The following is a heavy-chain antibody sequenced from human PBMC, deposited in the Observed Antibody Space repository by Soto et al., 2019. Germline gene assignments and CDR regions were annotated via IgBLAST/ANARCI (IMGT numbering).Heavy chain of an antibody. CDR1: GGTISGYY. Sequence: QVHLQESGPGLVKPSETLSLTCSVSGGTISGYYWTWIRQPAGKGLEWIGRIYSSGNTKYNPSLQSRVTLTLDTSNNQFSLRLTSVTAAATAVYYCARGQRFSDCFDPWGQGTLVTVSP. CDR3: ARGQRFSDCFDP. V-gene: IGHV4-4*07. D-gene: IGHD3-3*01. CDR2: IYSSGNT. J-gene: IGHJ5*02.